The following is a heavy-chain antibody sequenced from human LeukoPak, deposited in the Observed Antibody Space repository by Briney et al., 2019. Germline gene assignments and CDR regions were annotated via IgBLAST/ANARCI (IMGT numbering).Heavy chain of an antibody. CDR3: ASPVKYFDFWSGYPPFDY. D-gene: IGHD3-3*01. CDR1: GYTFTSYA. Sequence: GASVKVSCKASGYTFTSYAMNWVRQAPGQGLEWMGRIIAIFDTANYAQKFQGRVTITADESTSTAYMELSSLRSEDTAVYYCASPVKYFDFWSGYPPFDYWGQGTLVTVSS. V-gene: IGHV1-69*13. CDR2: IIAIFDTA. J-gene: IGHJ4*02.